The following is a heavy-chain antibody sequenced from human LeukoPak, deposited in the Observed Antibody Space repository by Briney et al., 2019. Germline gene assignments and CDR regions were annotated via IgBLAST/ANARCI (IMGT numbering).Heavy chain of an antibody. J-gene: IGHJ4*02. CDR3: AREGTSGWYYLDY. Sequence: PGGSLRLSRAASGPTFSTYWMHWGRQAPGKGLGWASRINSDGRSTTYADFVKGRFTISRDNAKNTLYLQMNSLRAEDTAVYYCAREGTSGWYYLDYWGQGTLVTVSS. CDR1: GPTFSTYW. V-gene: IGHV3-74*01. D-gene: IGHD6-19*01. CDR2: INSDGRST.